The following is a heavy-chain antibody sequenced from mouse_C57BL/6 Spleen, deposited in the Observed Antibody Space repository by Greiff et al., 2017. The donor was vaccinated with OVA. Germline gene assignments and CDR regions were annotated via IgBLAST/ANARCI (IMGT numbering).Heavy chain of an antibody. J-gene: IGHJ2*01. CDR3: ATGDYNGTPFAY. Sequence: VQLQQSGAELVKPGASVKLSCTASGFNIKDYYMHWVKQRTEQGLEWIGRIDPENGETKYAAKFQGKDTITADTSSNTAYLRHSTLTSGDTAVYYCATGDYNGTPFAYWGQATTLTVSS. CDR1: GFNIKDYY. D-gene: IGHD1-1*01. V-gene: IGHV14-2*01. CDR2: IDPENGET.